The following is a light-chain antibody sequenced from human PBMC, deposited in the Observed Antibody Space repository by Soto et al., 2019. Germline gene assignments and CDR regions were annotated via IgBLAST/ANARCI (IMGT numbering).Light chain of an antibody. CDR1: QSVSSN. CDR2: GAF. V-gene: IGKV3-15*01. CDR3: QQHNDWPT. Sequence: EIVMTQSPVTLSVSPGERVTLSCRASQSVSSNLAWYQQKPGQAPSLLIYGAFTRATGIPARFSGTGSGTESILTISSVESEDFAIYYCQQHNDWPTFGQGTRLEI. J-gene: IGKJ5*01.